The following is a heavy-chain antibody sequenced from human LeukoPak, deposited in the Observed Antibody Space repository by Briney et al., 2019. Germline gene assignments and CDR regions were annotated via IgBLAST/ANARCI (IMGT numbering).Heavy chain of an antibody. J-gene: IGHJ4*02. V-gene: IGHV4-38-2*02. CDR3: ARVMVRGAADY. Sequence: SETLSLTCTVSGYSISRGYYWGWIRQPPGKGLEWIGGGYHIGSTYFNPSLRSRVTILIDIFKNQFSLKMSSVTAADTAIYYCARVMVRGAADYWGQGTLVTVSS. CDR2: GYHIGST. D-gene: IGHD3-10*01. CDR1: GYSISRGYY.